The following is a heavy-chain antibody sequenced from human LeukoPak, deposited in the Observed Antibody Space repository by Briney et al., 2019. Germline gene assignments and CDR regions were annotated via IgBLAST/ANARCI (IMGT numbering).Heavy chain of an antibody. Sequence: GGSLRLSCAASGFTFSSYHMNWVRQAPGKGLEWVSSITSSSSYIYYADSVKGRFTISRDNAKNSLYLQMNSLRAEDTAVYYCARDHTHYCSSTSCYIDHYYYYMDVWGKGTTVTASS. CDR2: ITSSSSYI. CDR1: GFTFSSYH. V-gene: IGHV3-21*01. CDR3: ARDHTHYCSSTSCYIDHYYYYMDV. J-gene: IGHJ6*03. D-gene: IGHD2-2*02.